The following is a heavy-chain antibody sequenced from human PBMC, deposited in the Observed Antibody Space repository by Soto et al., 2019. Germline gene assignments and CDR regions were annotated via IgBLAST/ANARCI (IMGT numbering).Heavy chain of an antibody. D-gene: IGHD3-10*01. J-gene: IGHJ6*02. CDR3: VKDPDLYYFGSESYYGGYYGMDV. V-gene: IGHV3-64D*06. CDR2: ISSNGGST. CDR1: GFTFSSYA. Sequence: GGSLRLSCSASGFTFSSYAMHWVRQAPGKGLEYVSAISSNGGSTYYADSVKGRFTISRDNSKNTLYLQMSSLRAEDTAVYYCVKDPDLYYFGSESYYGGYYGMDVWGQGPTVTVSS.